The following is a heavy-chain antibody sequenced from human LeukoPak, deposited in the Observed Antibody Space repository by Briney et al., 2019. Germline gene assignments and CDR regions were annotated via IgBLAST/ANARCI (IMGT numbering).Heavy chain of an antibody. CDR3: ARAFADGYNSSPFDY. J-gene: IGHJ4*02. CDR1: GFTFSSYS. Sequence: GGSLRLSCAASGFTFSSYSMNWVRQAPGKGLEWASSISSSSSYIYYADSVKGRFTISRDNAKNSLYLQMNSLRAEDTAVYYCARAFADGYNSSPFDYWGQGTLVTVSS. D-gene: IGHD5-24*01. CDR2: ISSSSSYI. V-gene: IGHV3-21*01.